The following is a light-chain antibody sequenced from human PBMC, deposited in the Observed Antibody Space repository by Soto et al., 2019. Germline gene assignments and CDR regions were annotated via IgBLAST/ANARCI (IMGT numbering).Light chain of an antibody. Sequence: QSVLTQPASGSGSPGQSITISCPGTSSDVGGYNYVSWYQQHPGKAPKLMIYEVSNRPSGVSNRFSGSKSGNTASLTISGLQAEGEADDCCQKYNNWPRTFGQGTK. CDR2: EVS. J-gene: IGLJ3*02. V-gene: IGLV2-14*01. CDR1: SSDVGGYNY. CDR3: QKYNNWPRT.